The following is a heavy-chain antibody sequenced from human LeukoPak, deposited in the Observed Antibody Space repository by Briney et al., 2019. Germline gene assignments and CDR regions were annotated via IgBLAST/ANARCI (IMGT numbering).Heavy chain of an antibody. J-gene: IGHJ4*02. V-gene: IGHV3-23*01. CDR1: GLTFRSYG. CDR3: ANTGSYSIY. CDR2: ITSSGTT. Sequence: GGTLRLSCAASGLTFRSYGMGWVRQAPGKGLEWVPSITSSGTTNYAEFVKDRFVISRDNSKDTLFLQMNSLRVEDTAVYYCANTGSYSIYWGQGTLVTVSS. D-gene: IGHD1-1*01.